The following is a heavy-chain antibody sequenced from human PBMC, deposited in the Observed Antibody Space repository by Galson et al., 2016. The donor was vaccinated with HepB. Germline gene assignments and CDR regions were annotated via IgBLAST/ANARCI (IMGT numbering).Heavy chain of an antibody. Sequence: SETLSLTCSVSGVSVSDYYWSWIRQPAGKGLEWVGRFYISGSTNYNPSLKSRVTISVDTSKNQISLNVTSATAADTAMYYCARITNGNTAHDAFDIWGQGTKVTVSS. CDR1: GVSVSDYY. CDR2: FYISGST. D-gene: IGHD1-1*01. J-gene: IGHJ3*02. CDR3: ARITNGNTAHDAFDI. V-gene: IGHV4-4*07.